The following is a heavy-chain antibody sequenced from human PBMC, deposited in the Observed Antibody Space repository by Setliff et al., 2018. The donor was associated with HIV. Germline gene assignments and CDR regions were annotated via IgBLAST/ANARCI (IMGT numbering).Heavy chain of an antibody. J-gene: IGHJ4*02. D-gene: IGHD3-10*01. CDR3: ARHRVITGSSDY. CDR2: FYYDERADSGNT. CDR1: GGSISGDSYY. Sequence: SETLSLTCSVSGGSISGDSYYWGWIRQSPRKGLEWVGTFYYDERADSGNTFYNPSLKSRVGISIDTSKNQFSLRVTSVTAADTAVFYCARHRVITGSSDYWGQGTLITVSS. V-gene: IGHV4-39*01.